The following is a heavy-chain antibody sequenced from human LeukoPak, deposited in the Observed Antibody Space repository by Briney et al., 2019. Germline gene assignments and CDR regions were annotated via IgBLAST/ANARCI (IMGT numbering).Heavy chain of an antibody. V-gene: IGHV4-4*08. J-gene: IGHJ2*01. CDR1: GFTFSGHF. Sequence: GSLRLSCAASGFTFSGHFMSWVRQAPGKGLEWIGRIYTSGSTNYNPSLKSRVTISVDTSKNQFSLKLSSVTAADTAVYYCARGSARAFRWYFDLWGRGTLVTVSS. CDR3: ARGSARAFRWYFDL. D-gene: IGHD6-6*01. CDR2: IYTSGST.